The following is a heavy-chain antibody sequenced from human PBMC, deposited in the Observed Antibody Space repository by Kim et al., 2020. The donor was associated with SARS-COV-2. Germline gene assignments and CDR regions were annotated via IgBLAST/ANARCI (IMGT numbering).Heavy chain of an antibody. CDR3: AKDSGAYSSSWYVPFDY. V-gene: IGHV3-30*18. D-gene: IGHD6-13*01. CDR1: GFTFSSYG. J-gene: IGHJ4*02. CDR2: ISYDGSNK. Sequence: GGSLRLSCAASGFTFSSYGMHWVRQAPGKGLEWVAVISYDGSNKYYADSVKGRFTISRDNSKNTLYLQMNSLRAEDTAVYYCAKDSGAYSSSWYVPFDYWGQGTLVTVSS.